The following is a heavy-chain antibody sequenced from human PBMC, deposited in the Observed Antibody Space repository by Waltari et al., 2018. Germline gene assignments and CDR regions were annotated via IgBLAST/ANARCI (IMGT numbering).Heavy chain of an antibody. CDR3: AKDRHDSSGYWVGQFDY. Sequence: QVQLVESGGGVVQPGRSLRLSCAASGFTFSSYGMHWVRQAPGKGLEWVAVIWYDGSNKYYAASVKGRFTISRDNSKNTLYLQMNSLRAEDTAMYYCAKDRHDSSGYWVGQFDYWGQGTLVTVSS. D-gene: IGHD3-22*01. CDR2: IWYDGSNK. V-gene: IGHV3-30*18. CDR1: GFTFSSYG. J-gene: IGHJ4*02.